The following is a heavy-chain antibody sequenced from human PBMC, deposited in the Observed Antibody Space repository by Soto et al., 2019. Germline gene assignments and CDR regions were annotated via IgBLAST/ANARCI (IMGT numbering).Heavy chain of an antibody. D-gene: IGHD3-22*01. V-gene: IGHV3-53*01. Sequence: EVQLVESGGGLIQPGGSLRLSCEASGFTVSSNYMSWVRQAPGNGLEWVSVIYSGGSTYYADSVKGRFTISRDNSKNTLYLQMNSLRAEDTAVDYCARDRVESGYPEYFQHWGQGTLVTVSS. CDR1: GFTVSSNY. CDR3: ARDRVESGYPEYFQH. J-gene: IGHJ1*01. CDR2: IYSGGST.